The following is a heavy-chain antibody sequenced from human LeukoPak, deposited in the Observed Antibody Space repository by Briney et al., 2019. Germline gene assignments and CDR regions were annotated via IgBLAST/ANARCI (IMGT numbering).Heavy chain of an antibody. Sequence: GGSLRLSCSASGFPFSSYAMHWVRQAPGKVLEYVSAISDSGGSTYYADSVKGRFTISRDNSKNTLYLQMSSLRAEDTAVYFCVRGYSFGPYGIDVWGQGPRSPSP. D-gene: IGHD2-15*01. CDR2: ISDSGGST. CDR3: VRGYSFGPYGIDV. V-gene: IGHV3-64D*09. J-gene: IGHJ6*02. CDR1: GFPFSSYA.